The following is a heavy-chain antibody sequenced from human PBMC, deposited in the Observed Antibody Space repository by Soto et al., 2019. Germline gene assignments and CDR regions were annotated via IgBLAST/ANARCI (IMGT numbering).Heavy chain of an antibody. CDR2: IIPIFGTA. V-gene: IGHV1-69*06. CDR1: GGTFSSHA. D-gene: IGHD3-10*01. J-gene: IGHJ5*02. CDR3: ARGGIGEPDATIDWFDT. Sequence: SVKVSCKASGGTFSSHAISWVLQAPGRGLEWMGGIIPIFGTANYAQKFQGSVTITADKSTSTAYMEMSSLRSEDTAVYYCARGGIGEPDATIDWFDTWGQGTPATVSS.